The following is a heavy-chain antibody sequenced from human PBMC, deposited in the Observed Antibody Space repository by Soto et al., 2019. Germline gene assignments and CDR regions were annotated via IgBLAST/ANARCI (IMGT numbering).Heavy chain of an antibody. D-gene: IGHD2-21*02. V-gene: IGHV1-8*01. J-gene: IGHJ5*02. CDR2: MNAANGNA. CDR1: GYNFPRSN. Sequence: QERLVQSGAELRRPGASVKISCRASGYNFPRSNVNRVRQASGQGPERLGWMNAANGNAAFARDFQGRVTMTRDLSTDTAYLELGGLSAGDTAMYYCARAVGRGVTGLDLWGPGTFVTVS. CDR3: ARAVGRGVTGLDL.